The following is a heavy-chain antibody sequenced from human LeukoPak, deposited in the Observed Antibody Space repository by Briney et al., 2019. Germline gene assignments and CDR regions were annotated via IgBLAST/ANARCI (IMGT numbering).Heavy chain of an antibody. CDR1: GGSFSGYY. J-gene: IGHJ4*02. V-gene: IGHV4-34*01. D-gene: IGHD6-6*01. CDR3: ARAWVEYSSSSGSWFDY. Sequence: SETLSLTCAVYGGSFSGYYWSWIRQPPGKGLEWIGEINHSGSTNYNPSLKSRVTISVDTSKNQFSLKLSSVTAADTAVYYRARAWVEYSSSSGSWFDYWGQGTLVTVSS. CDR2: INHSGST.